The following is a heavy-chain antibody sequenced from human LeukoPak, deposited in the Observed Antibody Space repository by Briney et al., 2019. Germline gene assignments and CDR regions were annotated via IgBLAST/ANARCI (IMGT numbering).Heavy chain of an antibody. D-gene: IGHD2-21*01. CDR3: ARDGLLAYCGGDCSGVFDI. J-gene: IGHJ3*02. CDR1: GFTFSSYS. V-gene: IGHV3-21*01. CDR2: ISAAGSYI. Sequence: GGPLRLSCAASGFTFSSYSMNWVRQAPGKGLEWVSSISAAGSYIYYANSVKGRFTISRDNAEGSLFLQMNSLTAEDTAVYYCARDGLLAYCGGDCSGVFDIWGQGTMVAVSS.